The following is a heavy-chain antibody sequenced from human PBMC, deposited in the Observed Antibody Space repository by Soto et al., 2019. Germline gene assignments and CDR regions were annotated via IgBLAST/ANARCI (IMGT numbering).Heavy chain of an antibody. Sequence: ASVKVSCKASGYTFTAYYIHWVRQAPGQGREWMGWINPNSGVTSYAQRFQDRVTMTRDTSISTAYMELDRLKSDDTAVYYCARDNGGDGYNRYYYYYGMDVWGQGTTVTVSS. CDR1: GYTFTAYY. J-gene: IGHJ6*02. V-gene: IGHV1-2*02. CDR2: INPNSGVT. D-gene: IGHD7-27*01. CDR3: ARDNGGDGYNRYYYYYGMDV.